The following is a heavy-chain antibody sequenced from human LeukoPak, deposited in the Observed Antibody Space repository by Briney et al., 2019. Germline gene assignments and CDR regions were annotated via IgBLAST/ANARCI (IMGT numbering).Heavy chain of an antibody. CDR1: GYTFTGYY. CDR3: ARVRVSITMIVVAGNDY. D-gene: IGHD3-22*01. V-gene: IGHV1-2*02. Sequence: ASVKVSCKTSGYTFTGYYMHWVRQAPEQGLEWMGWINPTSGGTNYAQKFQGRVTMTRDTSISTAYMELSSLRSDDTAVYYCARVRVSITMIVVAGNDYWGQGTLVTVSS. CDR2: INPTSGGT. J-gene: IGHJ4*02.